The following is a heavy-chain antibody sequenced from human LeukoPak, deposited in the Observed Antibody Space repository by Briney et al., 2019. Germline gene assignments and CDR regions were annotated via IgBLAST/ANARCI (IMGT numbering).Heavy chain of an antibody. Sequence: SETLSLTCTVSGVTISSYYWSWLRLPPGGRLEWIGYIYYSGRTNYNPSLKSRVTMAVDTSKKQFSLKLSSVTAADTAVYYCARGRGGGNYTPFDYWGQGTLVSVSS. V-gene: IGHV4-59*01. CDR2: IYYSGRT. J-gene: IGHJ4*02. CDR3: ARGRGGGNYTPFDY. CDR1: GVTISSYY. D-gene: IGHD5-24*01.